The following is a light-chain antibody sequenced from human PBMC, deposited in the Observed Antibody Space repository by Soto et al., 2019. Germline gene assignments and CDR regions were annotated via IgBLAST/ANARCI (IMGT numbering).Light chain of an antibody. CDR2: DVS. CDR1: SSDVGGYNY. Sequence: QSALTQPASVSGSPGQSITISCTGTSSDVGGYNYVSWYQQHPGKAPKLMIYDVSNRPSGVSNRFSGSKSGNTASLTISGLQAEDEADYYCSSYTSSSMTFGGGTKVTV. V-gene: IGLV2-14*01. CDR3: SSYTSSSMT. J-gene: IGLJ3*02.